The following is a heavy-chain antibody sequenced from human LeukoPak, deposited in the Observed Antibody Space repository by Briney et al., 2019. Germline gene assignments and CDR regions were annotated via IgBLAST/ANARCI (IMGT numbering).Heavy chain of an antibody. CDR2: ISGSGSGGST. CDR1: GFTFSNSA. CDR3: AKSGYNRFDY. V-gene: IGHV3-23*01. Sequence: GGSLRLSCAASGFTFSNSATSWVRQAPGKGLEWVSSISGSGSGGSTYYADSVKGRFTISRDNSKNTLYLQMNSLRAEDTAVYYCAKSGYNRFDYWGQGTLVTVSS. J-gene: IGHJ4*02. D-gene: IGHD5-24*01.